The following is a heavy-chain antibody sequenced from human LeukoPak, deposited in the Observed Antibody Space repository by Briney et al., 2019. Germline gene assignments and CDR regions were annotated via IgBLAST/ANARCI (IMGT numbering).Heavy chain of an antibody. CDR3: ARDKKDYYDSSGYYYFAFDI. J-gene: IGHJ3*02. CDR1: GGSIRSYY. D-gene: IGHD3-22*01. CDR2: LYYSGRT. V-gene: IGHV4-59*01. Sequence: SETLSLTCTVSGGSIRSYYWSWIRQPPGKGLEWIGYLYYSGRTNYNPSLKSRVNISVDTSKNQFSLKLSSVTAADTAVYYCARDKKDYYDSSGYYYFAFDIWGQGTMVNVSS.